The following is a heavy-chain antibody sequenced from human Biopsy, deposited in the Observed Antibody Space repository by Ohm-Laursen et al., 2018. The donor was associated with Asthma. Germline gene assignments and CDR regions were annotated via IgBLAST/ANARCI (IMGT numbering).Heavy chain of an antibody. CDR3: ARKAGSCISRTCYSLDF. J-gene: IGHJ4*02. Sequence: SVKVSCKSLGGTFNTYVIGWVRQAPGQGLEWMGGINSVFGTTTYPQKSQDRVTITADDSTSAVYMELSSLRSEDTAVYYCARKAGSCISRTCYSLDFWGQGTLVTVSS. CDR2: INSVFGTT. CDR1: GGTFNTYV. D-gene: IGHD2-2*01. V-gene: IGHV1-69*13.